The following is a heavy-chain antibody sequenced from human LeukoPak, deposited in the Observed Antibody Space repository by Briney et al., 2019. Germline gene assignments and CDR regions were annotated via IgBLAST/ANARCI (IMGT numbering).Heavy chain of an antibody. D-gene: IGHD3-10*01. V-gene: IGHV3-48*03. J-gene: IGHJ4*02. CDR2: ISSSGSTI. CDR3: AREISGDTNFDS. CDR1: GFTFSSYE. Sequence: TGGSLRLSCAASGFTFSSYEMNWVRQAPGKGLEWVSYISSSGSTIYYADSVKGRFTISRDNTKSTLYLQMNSLRAEDTAVYYCAREISGDTNFDSWGQGTLATVSS.